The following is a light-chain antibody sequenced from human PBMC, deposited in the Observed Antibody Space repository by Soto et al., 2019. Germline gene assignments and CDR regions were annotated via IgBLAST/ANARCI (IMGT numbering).Light chain of an antibody. CDR2: AAS. V-gene: IGKV1-39*01. CDR3: QQSDSTPRWT. Sequence: DIPMTPSPSSLSASVGDRVTITCRASQSISTYLNWYQQKPGKAPKVLIYAASTLQSGVPSRFSGSGSGTDFTLTISSLQPEDFATYYCQQSDSTPRWTFGQGTKVEIK. CDR1: QSISTY. J-gene: IGKJ1*01.